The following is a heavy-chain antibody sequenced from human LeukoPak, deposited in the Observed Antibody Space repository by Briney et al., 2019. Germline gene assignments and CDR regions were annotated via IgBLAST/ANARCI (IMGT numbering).Heavy chain of an antibody. D-gene: IGHD2-2*01. CDR1: GFTFSSYA. CDR3: ARAGGGYCSSTSCYPKKTIVYYYYGMDV. V-gene: IGHV3-23*01. CDR2: ISGSGGST. Sequence: GGSLRLSCAASGFTFSSYAMSWVRQAPGKGLEWVSAISGSGGSTYYADSVKGRFTISRDNSKNTLYLQMNSLRAEDTAVYYCARAGGGYCSSTSCYPKKTIVYYYYGMDVWGQGTTVTVSS. J-gene: IGHJ6*02.